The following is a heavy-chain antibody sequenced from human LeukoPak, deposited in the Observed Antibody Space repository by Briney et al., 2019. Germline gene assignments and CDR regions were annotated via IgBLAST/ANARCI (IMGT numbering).Heavy chain of an antibody. J-gene: IGHJ4*02. CDR1: GFTFSSYW. CDR2: IKQDGSEK. Sequence: PGGSLRLSCAASGFTFSSYWMSWVRQAPGKGLEWVANIKQDGSEKYYVDSVKGRFTISRDNAKNSLYLQMNSLRAEDTALYYCAKEAQIGSWYPFDYWGQGTLVTVSS. D-gene: IGHD6-13*01. V-gene: IGHV3-7*03. CDR3: AKEAQIGSWYPFDY.